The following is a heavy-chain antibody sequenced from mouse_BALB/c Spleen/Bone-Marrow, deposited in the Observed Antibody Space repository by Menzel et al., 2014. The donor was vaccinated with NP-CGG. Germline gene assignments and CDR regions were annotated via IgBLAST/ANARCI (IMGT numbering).Heavy chain of an antibody. CDR2: INPSNGRT. D-gene: IGHD2-14*01. CDR1: GYTFTSYW. J-gene: IGHJ3*01. V-gene: IGHV1S81*02. Sequence: QVQLHQSGAELVKPGASVKLSCKASGYTFTSYWMHWVKQRPGQGLEWIGEINPSNGRTNYNEKFKSKATLTVDKSSSTAYMQLSSLTSEDSAVYYCARGYFAYWGQGTLVTVSA. CDR3: ARGYFAY.